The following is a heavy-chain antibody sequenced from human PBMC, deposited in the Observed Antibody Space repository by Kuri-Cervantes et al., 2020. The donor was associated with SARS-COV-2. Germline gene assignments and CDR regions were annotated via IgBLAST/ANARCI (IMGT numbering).Heavy chain of an antibody. CDR2: LKTNSGNT. Sequence: ASVKVSCKASGYTFTGYYMHWVRQAPGQGLEWMGMLKTNSGNTLYAQIFQDRVTMTRDTSTSTAYMELSSLTSEDTAIYYCYCAPKEGFDSWGQGTLVTVSS. V-gene: IGHV1-2*02. CDR1: GYTFTGYY. J-gene: IGHJ4*02. D-gene: IGHD2-21*01. CDR3: YCAPKEGFDS.